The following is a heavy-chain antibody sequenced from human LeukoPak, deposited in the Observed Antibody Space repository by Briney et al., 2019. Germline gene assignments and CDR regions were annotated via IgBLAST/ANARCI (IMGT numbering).Heavy chain of an antibody. J-gene: IGHJ4*02. V-gene: IGHV3-21*01. CDR3: ARGFCSSTSCEKDVDY. Sequence: GGSLRLSCAASGFTFDRYGMSWVRQAPGKGLEWVSTFSGPDTSSKTYYADSVKGRFTISRDNAKNSLYLQMNSLRAEDTAVYYCARGFCSSTSCEKDVDYWGQGTLVTVSS. D-gene: IGHD2-2*01. CDR1: GFTFDRYG. CDR2: FSGPDTSSKT.